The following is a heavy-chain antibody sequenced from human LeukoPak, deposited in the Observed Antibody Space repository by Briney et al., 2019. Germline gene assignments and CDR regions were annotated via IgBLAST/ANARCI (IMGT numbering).Heavy chain of an antibody. CDR1: GFTFSSYG. Sequence: PGRSLRLSCAASGFTFSSYGMLWVRQAPGKGLEWVAVISYDGSNKYYADSVKGRFTISRDNSKNTLYLQMNSLRAEDTAVYYCAKEISSGWYPLGYFDYWGQGTLVTVSS. D-gene: IGHD6-19*01. CDR2: ISYDGSNK. J-gene: IGHJ4*02. CDR3: AKEISSGWYPLGYFDY. V-gene: IGHV3-30*18.